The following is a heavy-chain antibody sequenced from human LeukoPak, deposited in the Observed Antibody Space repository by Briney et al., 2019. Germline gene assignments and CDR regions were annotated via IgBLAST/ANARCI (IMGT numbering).Heavy chain of an antibody. CDR2: ISGSGGST. Sequence: GGSLRLSCAASGFTFSSYATSWVRQPPGKGLEWVSPISGSGGSTYYADSVKGRFTISRDNSKNTLYLQMNSLRAEDTAVYYCAKGPDILTGYYIGYYFDYWGQGTLVTVSS. J-gene: IGHJ4*02. V-gene: IGHV3-23*01. CDR3: AKGPDILTGYYIGYYFDY. D-gene: IGHD3-9*01. CDR1: GFTFSSYA.